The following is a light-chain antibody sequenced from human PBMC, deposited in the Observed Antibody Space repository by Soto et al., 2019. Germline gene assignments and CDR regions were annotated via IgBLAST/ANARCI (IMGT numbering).Light chain of an antibody. J-gene: IGLJ2*01. CDR1: SSNIGNNY. Sequence: QSVLTQPPSVSAAPGQKVTISCSGSSSNIGNNYVSWYQQLPGTAPKLLIYDNNKRPSGIPDRFSGSKSGTSATLGITGLQTGDEAYYYCGTWDSSLSAHVVFGGGTQLTVL. V-gene: IGLV1-51*01. CDR2: DNN. CDR3: GTWDSSLSAHVV.